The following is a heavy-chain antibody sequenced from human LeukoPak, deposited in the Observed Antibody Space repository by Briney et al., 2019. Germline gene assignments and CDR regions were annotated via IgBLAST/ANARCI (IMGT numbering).Heavy chain of an antibody. CDR3: ARGDSSSGWRDEY. V-gene: IGHV3-21*01. Sequence: GGSLRPSCAASGLTPSSQTMNWVRQAAGKGLEWVSSISSTSNYIFYAESLKGRFTISRDNAKNSLFLQMNSLRAEDTAVYYCARGDSSSGWRDEYWGQGTLVTVSS. J-gene: IGHJ4*02. CDR1: GLTPSSQT. CDR2: ISSTSNYI. D-gene: IGHD6-25*01.